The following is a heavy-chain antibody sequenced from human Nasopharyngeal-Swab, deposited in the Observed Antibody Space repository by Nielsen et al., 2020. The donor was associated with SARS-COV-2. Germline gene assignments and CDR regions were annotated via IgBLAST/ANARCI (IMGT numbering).Heavy chain of an antibody. V-gene: IGHV7-4-1*02. CDR1: GYTFTSYA. D-gene: IGHD6-13*01. CDR3: ARDRSWYLEDAFDI. J-gene: IGHJ3*02. Sequence: ASVKVSCKASGYTFTSYAMNWGRQAPGKGLEWMGWINTNTGNPTYAQGFTGRFVFSLDTSVSTAYLQISSLKAEDTAVYYCARDRSWYLEDAFDIWGQGTMVTVSS. CDR2: INTNTGNP.